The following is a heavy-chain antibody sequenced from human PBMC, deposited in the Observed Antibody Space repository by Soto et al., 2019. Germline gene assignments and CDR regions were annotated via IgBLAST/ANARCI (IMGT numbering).Heavy chain of an antibody. CDR2: IIPILGIA. J-gene: IGHJ3*02. CDR3: ARSIVPAAILQDAFDI. Sequence: SVKVSCKASGGTFSSYTISWVRQAPGQGLEWMGRIIPILGIANYAQKFQGRVTITADKSTSTAHMELSSLRSEDTAVYYCARSIVPAAILQDAFDIWGQGTMVTVSS. D-gene: IGHD2-2*01. V-gene: IGHV1-69*02. CDR1: GGTFSSYT.